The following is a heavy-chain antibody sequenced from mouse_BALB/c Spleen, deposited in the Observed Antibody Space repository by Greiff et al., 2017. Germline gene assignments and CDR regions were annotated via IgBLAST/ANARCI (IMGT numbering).Heavy chain of an antibody. Sequence: EVQLVESGGGLVQPGGSLRLSCATSGFTFTDYYMSWVRQPPGKALEWLGFIRNKANGYTTEYSASVKGRFTISRDNSQSILYLQMNTLRAEDSATYYCARDISFITTATHAMDYWGQGTSVTVSS. CDR2: IRNKANGYTT. CDR3: ARDISFITTATHAMDY. J-gene: IGHJ4*01. V-gene: IGHV7-3*02. D-gene: IGHD1-2*01. CDR1: GFTFTDYY.